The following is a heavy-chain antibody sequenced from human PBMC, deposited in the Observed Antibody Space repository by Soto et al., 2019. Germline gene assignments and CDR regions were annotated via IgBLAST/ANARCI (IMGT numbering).Heavy chain of an antibody. CDR3: XXSGSSWNLREFDS. CDR2: ISAYNGNI. J-gene: IGHJ4*02. V-gene: IGHV1-18*01. D-gene: IGHD6-13*01. Sequence: QVQLVQSGGEVKKPGASVKVSCKASAYTFTNYGISWVRQAPGQGLEWMGWISAYNGNINYAQKFRGRVTMTTDTSTSSAYLEVRSLRSDDXAXXXXXXSGSSWNLREFDSWGQGTLXTVSS. CDR1: AYTFTNYG.